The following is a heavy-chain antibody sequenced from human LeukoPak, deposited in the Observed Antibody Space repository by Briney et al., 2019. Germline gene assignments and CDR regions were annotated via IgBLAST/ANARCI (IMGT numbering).Heavy chain of an antibody. CDR1: GFTFSSYA. J-gene: IGHJ4*02. D-gene: IGHD5-18*01. CDR3: ARDSSYGLEYDY. Sequence: PGGSLRLSCAASGFTFSSYAMHWVRQAPGKGLEWVAVISYDGSNKYYADSVKGRFTISRDNSKNTLYLQMNSLRAEDTAVYYCARDSSYGLEYDYWGQGTLVTVSS. CDR2: ISYDGSNK. V-gene: IGHV3-30-3*01.